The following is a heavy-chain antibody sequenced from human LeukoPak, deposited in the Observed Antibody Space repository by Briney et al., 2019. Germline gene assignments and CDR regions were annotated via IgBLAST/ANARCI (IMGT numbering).Heavy chain of an antibody. J-gene: IGHJ6*02. CDR2: IYYSGST. Sequence: SETLSLTCTVSGGSISGNHWSWVRRPPGRGLEWIGYIYYSGSTNYNPSLKSRVTISVDTSKNQFSLKLRSVTAADTAVYYCARDQRTVGYYGMDVWGRGTTVTVSS. CDR1: GGSISGNH. CDR3: ARDQRTVGYYGMDV. V-gene: IGHV4-59*01. D-gene: IGHD1-26*01.